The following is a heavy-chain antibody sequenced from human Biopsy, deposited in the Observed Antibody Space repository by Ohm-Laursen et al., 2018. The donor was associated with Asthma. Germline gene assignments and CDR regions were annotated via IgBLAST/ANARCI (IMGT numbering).Heavy chain of an antibody. CDR1: GGSINIGDFY. CDR2: VYYSGST. J-gene: IGHJ4*02. CDR3: ARGVDRVTGLLDRFDS. D-gene: IGHD2-21*02. Sequence: GTLSLTCTVSGGSINIGDFYWSWIRQPPGKGLESIGHVYYSGSTNYNPSLKSRVTISIDASKNQFSLKLTSVTAADTAVYYCARGVDRVTGLLDRFDSWGQVTLVTVSS. V-gene: IGHV4-61*08.